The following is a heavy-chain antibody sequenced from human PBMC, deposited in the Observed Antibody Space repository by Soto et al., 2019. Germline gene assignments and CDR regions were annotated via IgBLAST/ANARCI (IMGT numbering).Heavy chain of an antibody. V-gene: IGHV3-23*01. D-gene: IGHD3-22*01. Sequence: EVQLLESGGGLVQAGGSLRLSCAASGFTFSNYALSWVRQAPGKGLEWVSGISENGGSTFYADSVRGRFTISRDNSKNTLYLKMNSLRAEDTAVYYCASRNYYDTTGFYMYYYFDFWGQGTLVTVSS. CDR2: ISENGGST. CDR1: GFTFSNYA. CDR3: ASRNYYDTTGFYMYYYFDF. J-gene: IGHJ4*02.